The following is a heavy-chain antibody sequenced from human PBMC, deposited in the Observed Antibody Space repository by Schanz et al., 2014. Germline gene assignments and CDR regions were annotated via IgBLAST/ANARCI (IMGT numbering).Heavy chain of an antibody. D-gene: IGHD6-13*01. Sequence: QVQLQQWGAGLLKPSETLSLTCAVYGGSLSGYFWSWIRQPPGKGLEWIGDIGHSGNTKDNPSLKSRVTMSVETSKTQFPLNRSSVTAADTAVYYCARGRQQLGSFDYWGPGTLVSVSS. CDR3: ARGRQQLGSFDY. CDR2: IGHSGNT. J-gene: IGHJ4*02. CDR1: GGSLSGYF. V-gene: IGHV4-34*01.